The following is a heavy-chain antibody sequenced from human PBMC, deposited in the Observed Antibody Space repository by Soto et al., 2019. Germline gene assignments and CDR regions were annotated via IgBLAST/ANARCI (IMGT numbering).Heavy chain of an antibody. Sequence: GGSLRLSCAASGFTFTNYALTWVRQAPGRGPEWVSSISGSGGTTHYADSVKGRFTISRDNSKNTLYLQMNSLGVEDTAVYYCTTDSYFTLKLVRFDYWGLGTLVTVSS. CDR1: GFTFTNYA. J-gene: IGHJ4*01. D-gene: IGHD3-22*01. V-gene: IGHV3-23*01. CDR3: TTDSYFTLKLVRFDY. CDR2: ISGSGGTT.